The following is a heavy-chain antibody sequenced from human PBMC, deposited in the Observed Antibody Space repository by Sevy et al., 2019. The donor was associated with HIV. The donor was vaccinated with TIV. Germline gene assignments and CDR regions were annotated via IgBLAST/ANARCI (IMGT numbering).Heavy chain of an antibody. D-gene: IGHD6-13*01. V-gene: IGHV3-21*01. Sequence: GGSLRLSCAVSGFTFSSYSMNWVRQAPGKGLEWVSSISSSSSYIYYADSVKGRFTISRDNAKNSLYLQMNSLRAEDTAVYYCARDEAAAGDAFDIWGQGTMVTVSS. CDR1: GFTFSSYS. CDR3: ARDEAAAGDAFDI. J-gene: IGHJ3*02. CDR2: ISSSSSYI.